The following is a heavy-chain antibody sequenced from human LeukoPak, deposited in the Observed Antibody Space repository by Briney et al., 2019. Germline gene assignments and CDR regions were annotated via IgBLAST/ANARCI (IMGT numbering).Heavy chain of an antibody. V-gene: IGHV3-21*01. CDR3: ARADCFSSTCYLRSSWFDP. J-gene: IGHJ5*02. CDR1: VFSLSSYD. Sequence: GGSLRLSCAASVFSLSSYDMNWVRQAPGKGLEWVSSISTTSTYIYYRYSVKGRFTISRDNARNSLYLQMNGLRAEDTAVYYCARADCFSSTCYLRSSWFDPWGQGTLVTVSS. D-gene: IGHD2-2*01. CDR2: ISTTSTYI.